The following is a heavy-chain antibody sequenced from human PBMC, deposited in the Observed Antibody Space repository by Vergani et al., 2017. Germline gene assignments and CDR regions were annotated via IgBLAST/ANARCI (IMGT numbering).Heavy chain of an antibody. CDR2: TYSTGST. V-gene: IGHV4-31*03. CDR3: ARMGGYDEGDAFRIGYFDS. CDR1: GDPISSGVYY. D-gene: IGHD3-22*01. J-gene: IGHJ4*02. Sequence: QVQLQESGPGLVKPSQTLSLTCSVSGDPISSGVYYWNWIRQYPGKGLEWIGYTYSTGSTHHNPSLRRRINMSVDTSKNQFSLKLNSVTAADTAMYYCARMGGYDEGDAFRIGYFDSWGPGILVTVSS.